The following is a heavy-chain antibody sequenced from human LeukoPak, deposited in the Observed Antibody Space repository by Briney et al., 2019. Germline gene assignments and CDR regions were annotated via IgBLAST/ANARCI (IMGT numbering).Heavy chain of an antibody. Sequence: GASVKVSCKASGGTFSSYAISWARQAPGQGLEWMGRIIPILGIANYAQKFQGRVTITADKSTSTAYMELSSLRSEDTAVYYCAREGYDSSGYYYVLVVSSWFDPWGQGTLVTVSS. V-gene: IGHV1-69*04. J-gene: IGHJ5*02. CDR1: GGTFSSYA. D-gene: IGHD3-22*01. CDR3: AREGYDSSGYYYVLVVSSWFDP. CDR2: IIPILGIA.